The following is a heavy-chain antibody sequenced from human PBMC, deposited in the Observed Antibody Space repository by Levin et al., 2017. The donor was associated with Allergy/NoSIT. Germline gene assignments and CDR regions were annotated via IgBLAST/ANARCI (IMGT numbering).Heavy chain of an antibody. CDR2: ISSTGGST. CDR1: GFTFSSYA. J-gene: IGHJ4*02. D-gene: IGHD4-17*01. Sequence: GGSLRLSCAASGFTFSSYAMHWVRQAPGKGLEYVSAISSTGGSTYYANSVKGRFTISRDNSKNTLYLQMGSLRAEDMAVYYCARDLDYGDYGQGLDYWGQGTLVTVSS. V-gene: IGHV3-64*01. CDR3: ARDLDYGDYGQGLDY.